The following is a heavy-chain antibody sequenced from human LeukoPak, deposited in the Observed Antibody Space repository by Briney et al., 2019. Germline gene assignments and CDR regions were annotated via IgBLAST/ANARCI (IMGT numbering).Heavy chain of an antibody. CDR1: GGSISSSSYY. CDR3: AMVRGVMSAFDI. J-gene: IGHJ3*02. Sequence: SETLSLTCTVSGGSISSSSYYWGWIRQPPGKGLEWIGSIYYSGSTYYNPSLKSRVTISVDTSKNQFSLKLSSVTAADTAVYYCAMVRGVMSAFDIWGQGTMVTVSS. CDR2: IYYSGST. D-gene: IGHD3-10*01. V-gene: IGHV4-39*01.